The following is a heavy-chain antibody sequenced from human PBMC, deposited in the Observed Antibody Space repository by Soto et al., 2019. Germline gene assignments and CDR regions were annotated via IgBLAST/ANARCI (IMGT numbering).Heavy chain of an antibody. CDR1: GDSVFSKNAA. Sequence: SQTLSLTCAISGDSVFSKNAAWNWIRQSPSRGLEWLGRTYYRSKWYNDYALSVRSRITINPDTSKNQFSLQLNSVTPGDTAVYYCARGIAAGGGDWFDPWGQGTLVTVSS. CDR3: ARGIAAGGGDWFDP. J-gene: IGHJ5*02. D-gene: IGHD6-13*01. V-gene: IGHV6-1*01. CDR2: TYYRSKWYN.